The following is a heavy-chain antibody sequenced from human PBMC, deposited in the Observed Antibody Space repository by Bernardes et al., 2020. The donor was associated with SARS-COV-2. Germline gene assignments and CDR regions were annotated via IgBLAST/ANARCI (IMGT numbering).Heavy chain of an antibody. J-gene: IGHJ4*02. CDR1: GFILCSSA. D-gene: IGHD1-7*01. Sequence: GSTLQVFCTSCGFILCSSAMHWVRQAPGKGPEWVALISTAGSINYYTHSVKARFTISRDNSKNTLYLLMNSLRTDDTAVYYGTRRLELELITWLDYWGQGNLVTVYS. V-gene: IGHV3-30-3*01. CDR2: ISTAGSIN. CDR3: TRRLELELITWLDY.